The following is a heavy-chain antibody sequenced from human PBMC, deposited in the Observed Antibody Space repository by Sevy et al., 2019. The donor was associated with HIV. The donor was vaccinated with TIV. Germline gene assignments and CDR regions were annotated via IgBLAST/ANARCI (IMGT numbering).Heavy chain of an antibody. CDR3: ARDDTASYLPVS. J-gene: IGHJ4*02. D-gene: IGHD3-10*01. CDR1: GFTFSDYS. V-gene: IGHV3-48*02. CDR2: ISRSGTTR. Sequence: GGSLRLSCAASGFTFSDYSLNWVRQAPGKGLEWVSYISRSGTTRHYAYSVRGRFTISRDDAKNSLYLQMGSLRDEDTAVYYCARDDTASYLPVSWGQGTLVTVSS.